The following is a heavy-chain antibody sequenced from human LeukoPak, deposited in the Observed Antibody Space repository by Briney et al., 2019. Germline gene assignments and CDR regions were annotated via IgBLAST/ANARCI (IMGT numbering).Heavy chain of an antibody. Sequence: PSQTLSLTCTVSGGSISSDSYSWSWIRQPAGKELEFIGRLFTSGNTNYNPSLKSRVTISLDTSKNQFSLMLRSVTAADTAVYYCAGSVVRGVIGYWGQGTLVTVSS. D-gene: IGHD3-10*01. CDR2: LFTSGNT. V-gene: IGHV4-61*02. J-gene: IGHJ4*02. CDR1: GGSISSDSYS. CDR3: AGSVVRGVIGY.